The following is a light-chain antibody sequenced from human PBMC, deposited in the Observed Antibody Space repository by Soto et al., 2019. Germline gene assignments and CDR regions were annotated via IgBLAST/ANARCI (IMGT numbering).Light chain of an antibody. J-gene: IGKJ4*01. CDR2: KAS. CDR1: QSISSW. V-gene: IGKV1-5*03. Sequence: DIQMTQSPSTLSASVGDRVTITCRASQSISSWLAWYQQKPGKAPNLLIYKASSLESGVPSRFRGSGSGTEFTLTVSSLQPDDFETYYCQQYNRYPLTFGGGTKVEIK. CDR3: QQYNRYPLT.